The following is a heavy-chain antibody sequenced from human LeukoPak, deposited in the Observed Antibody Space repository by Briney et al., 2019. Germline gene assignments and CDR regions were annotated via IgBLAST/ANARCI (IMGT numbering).Heavy chain of an antibody. Sequence: GGSLRLSCAASGLTFSSYNMNWVRQAPGKGLEWVSSISTSSSYIYYADSVKGRFTVSRDNAKNSVYLQMNSLRAEDTAVYYCARDPGSGYEEHFDYWGQGTLVTVSS. CDR1: GLTFSSYN. V-gene: IGHV3-21*01. D-gene: IGHD5-12*01. J-gene: IGHJ4*02. CDR3: ARDPGSGYEEHFDY. CDR2: ISTSSSYI.